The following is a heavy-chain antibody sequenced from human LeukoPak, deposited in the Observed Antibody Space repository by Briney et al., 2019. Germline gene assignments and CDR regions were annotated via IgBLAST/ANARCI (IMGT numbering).Heavy chain of an antibody. CDR1: GFNFNIYW. J-gene: IGHJ4*02. D-gene: IGHD6-19*01. V-gene: IGHV3-7*04. Sequence: PGGSLRLSCAAPGFNFNIYWMSWVRQAPGKGLEWVASIKQDGSEKYYVDSVKGRLTISRDNAKNSLYLQMNSLRADDTAVYYCARWQGSGWYLDYWGQGTLVTVSS. CDR3: ARWQGSGWYLDY. CDR2: IKQDGSEK.